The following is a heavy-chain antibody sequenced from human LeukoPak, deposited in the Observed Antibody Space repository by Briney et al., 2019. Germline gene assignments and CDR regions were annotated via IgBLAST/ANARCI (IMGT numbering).Heavy chain of an antibody. Sequence: GGSLRLSCAASGFTFSSYAMSWVRQAPGKGLEWVSAISGSGGSTYYADSVKGRFTISRDNSKNTLYLQMNSLRAEDTAVYYCAKGLIRGVIPYYFDYWGQGTLVTVSS. CDR2: ISGSGGST. CDR1: GFTFSSYA. D-gene: IGHD3-10*01. J-gene: IGHJ4*02. CDR3: AKGLIRGVIPYYFDY. V-gene: IGHV3-23*01.